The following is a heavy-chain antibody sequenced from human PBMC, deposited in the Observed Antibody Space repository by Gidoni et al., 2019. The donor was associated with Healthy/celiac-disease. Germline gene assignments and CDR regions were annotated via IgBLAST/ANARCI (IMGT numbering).Heavy chain of an antibody. Sequence: QVQLVESGGGVVQPGRSLRLSCAASGFTFSSHGMHWVRQAPGKGLEWVAVIWYDGSNKYYADSVKGRFTISRDNSKNTLYLQMNSLRAEDTAVYYCARDRLRFLEEGLRGMDVWGQGTTVTVSS. CDR1: GFTFSSHG. CDR2: IWYDGSNK. CDR3: ARDRLRFLEEGLRGMDV. D-gene: IGHD3-3*01. V-gene: IGHV3-33*01. J-gene: IGHJ6*02.